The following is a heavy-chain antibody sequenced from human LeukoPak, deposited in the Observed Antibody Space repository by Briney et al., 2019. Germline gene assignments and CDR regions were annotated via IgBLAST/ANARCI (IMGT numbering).Heavy chain of an antibody. CDR3: ARLSRNPASYFDL. J-gene: IGHJ2*01. CDR2: IYYSGTT. Sequence: SETLSLTCTVSGGSISSSSYYWDWLRQPPGKGREWIGSIYYSGTTYYNPSLKRRVTISVDTSKTQFSLKLSSVTAADTAVFYCARLSRNPASYFDLWGRGTLVTVSS. V-gene: IGHV4-39*01. CDR1: GGSISSSSYY.